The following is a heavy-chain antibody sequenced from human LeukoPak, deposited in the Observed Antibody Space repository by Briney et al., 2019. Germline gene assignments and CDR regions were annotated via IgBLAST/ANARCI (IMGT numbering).Heavy chain of an antibody. CDR1: GGTFSSYA. D-gene: IGHD6-13*01. CDR2: IIPIFGTA. V-gene: IGHV1-69*05. J-gene: IGHJ4*02. Sequence: SVKVSCKASGGTFSSYAIGWVRQAPGQGLEWMGGIIPIFGTANYAQKFQGRVTITTDESTSTAYMELSSLRSEDTAVYYCAREPIATHYYFDYWGQGTLVTISS. CDR3: AREPIATHYYFDY.